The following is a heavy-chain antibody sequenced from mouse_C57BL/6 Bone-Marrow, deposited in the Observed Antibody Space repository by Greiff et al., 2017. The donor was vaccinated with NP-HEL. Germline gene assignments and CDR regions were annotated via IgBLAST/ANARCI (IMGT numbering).Heavy chain of an antibody. CDR3: ARRLLRGWFAY. V-gene: IGHV5-6*01. Sequence: VQRVESGGDLVKPGGSLKLSCAASGFTFSSYGMSWVRQTPDKRLEWVATISSGGSYTYYPDSVKGRFTISRDNAKNTLYLQMSSLKSEDTAMYYCARRLLRGWFAYWGQGTLVTVSA. J-gene: IGHJ3*01. D-gene: IGHD2-3*01. CDR2: ISSGGSYT. CDR1: GFTFSSYG.